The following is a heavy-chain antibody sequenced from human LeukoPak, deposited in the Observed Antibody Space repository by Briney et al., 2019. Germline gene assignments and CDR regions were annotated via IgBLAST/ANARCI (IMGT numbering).Heavy chain of an antibody. CDR2: INHSEST. J-gene: IGHJ6*03. V-gene: IGHV4-34*01. CDR1: GGSFSGYY. Sequence: SETLSLTCAVYGGSFSGYYWTWLRQPPGKGLEWIGEINHSESTNYNPSLKSRVTISVDTSKNQFSLKLSSVTAADTAVYFCVRSRVDPDYYYYSMDVWGKGTTVTVSS. CDR3: VRSRVDPDYYYYSMDV.